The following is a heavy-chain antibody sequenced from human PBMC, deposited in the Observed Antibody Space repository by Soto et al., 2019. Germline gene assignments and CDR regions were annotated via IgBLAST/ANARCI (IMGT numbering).Heavy chain of an antibody. D-gene: IGHD3-3*01. Sequence: PRWSLRLSCAASVFTFSSYSMNWFRQAPGKGLEWVSSISSSSSYIYYADSVKGRFTISRDNAKNSLYLQMNSLRAEDTAVYYCARVRFLEWLPVWFDPWGQGTLVTVSS. CDR1: VFTFSSYS. J-gene: IGHJ5*02. CDR2: ISSSSSYI. CDR3: ARVRFLEWLPVWFDP. V-gene: IGHV3-21*01.